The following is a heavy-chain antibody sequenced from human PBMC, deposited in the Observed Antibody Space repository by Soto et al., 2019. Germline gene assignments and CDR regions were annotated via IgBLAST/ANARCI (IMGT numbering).Heavy chain of an antibody. Sequence: QITLKESGPTLVKPTQTLTLTCTFSGFSLSTSGGGVGWIRQPPGKALEWVTLIYWDDDKRYSPSLKSRITITKDTSKSQVVLTMSKRDPVDTGTYYCARHIPSGYNDAFDIWGQGTMVTVSS. D-gene: IGHD5-18*01. CDR3: ARHIPSGYNDAFDI. CDR2: IYWDDDK. CDR1: GFSLSTSGGG. V-gene: IGHV2-5*02. J-gene: IGHJ3*02.